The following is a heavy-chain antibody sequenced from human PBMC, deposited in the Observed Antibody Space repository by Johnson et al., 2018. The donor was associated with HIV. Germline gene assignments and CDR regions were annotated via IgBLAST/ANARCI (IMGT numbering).Heavy chain of an antibody. CDR3: AKDLSYPKTRAFDI. CDR2: ISSSVSTI. Sequence: QVQLVESGGGLVKPGGSLRLSCAASGFTFSDSYMSWIRQAPGKGLEWVSYISSSVSTIYYADSVTGRFTISRDNSKNTLYLQMYSLRAEDTAVYYCAKDLSYPKTRAFDIWGQGTMVTVSS. J-gene: IGHJ3*02. CDR1: GFTFSDSY. V-gene: IGHV3-11*04. D-gene: IGHD2/OR15-2a*01.